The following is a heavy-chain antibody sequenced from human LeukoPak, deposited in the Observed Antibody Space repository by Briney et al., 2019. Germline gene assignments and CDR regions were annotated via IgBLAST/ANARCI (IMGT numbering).Heavy chain of an antibody. CDR2: IYYSGST. CDR1: GGSISSYY. CDR3: ARVHRLVPGPFHI. D-gene: IGHD6-6*01. Sequence: PSETLSLTCTVSGGSISSYYWSWIRQPPGKGLEWIGNIYYSGSTNYNPSLKSRVTMSVDTSKNQFSLNLRSVTAADTAVFYCARVHRLVPGPFHIWGQGTMVIVSS. V-gene: IGHV4-59*01. J-gene: IGHJ3*02.